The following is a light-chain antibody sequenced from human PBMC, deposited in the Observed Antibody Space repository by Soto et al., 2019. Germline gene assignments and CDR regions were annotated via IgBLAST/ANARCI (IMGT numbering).Light chain of an antibody. V-gene: IGKV3-20*01. J-gene: IGKJ2*01. CDR2: GAS. CDR3: QQYRSSPYT. Sequence: ELVLTQSPGTLSLTRGERATLSCRASQSVRDNWLAWYQQKPGQAPRLLIYGASNRPDGIPDKFSGSGSGTDFTLTISRLEPEDFAVYYCQQYRSSPYTFGQGTKLEIK. CDR1: QSVRDNW.